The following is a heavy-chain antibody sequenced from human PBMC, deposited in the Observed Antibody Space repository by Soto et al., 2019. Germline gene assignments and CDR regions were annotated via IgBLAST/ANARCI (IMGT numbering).Heavy chain of an antibody. CDR3: ARDLRFSSTNYFDF. CDR2: IDGSSDYT. J-gene: IGHJ4*02. CDR1: GFLLTVYY. V-gene: IGHV3-11*06. D-gene: IGHD2-8*01. Sequence: QVQLVESGGGLVKPGGSLRLSCTASGFLLTVYYMSWIRQPPGKGLEWLAYIDGSSDYTNSADSVKGRFTISRDNAKNSVFLQMNNLRADDTAVYYCARDLRFSSTNYFDFWGRGTLVTVST.